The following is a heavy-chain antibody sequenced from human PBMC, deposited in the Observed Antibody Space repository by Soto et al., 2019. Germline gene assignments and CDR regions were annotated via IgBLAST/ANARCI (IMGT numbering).Heavy chain of an antibody. J-gene: IGHJ4*02. D-gene: IGHD2-21*02. Sequence: GGSLRLSCAASGFSFSSYAMTWVRQTPGKRLEWVSAISGSGRNTYYADSVKGRFTISRDNSRDTLYLQMNSLKVEDTATYYCAKDHHRGGNYYFFYFDYWGQGNLVTVSS. CDR1: GFSFSSYA. CDR3: AKDHHRGGNYYFFYFDY. CDR2: ISGSGRNT. V-gene: IGHV3-23*01.